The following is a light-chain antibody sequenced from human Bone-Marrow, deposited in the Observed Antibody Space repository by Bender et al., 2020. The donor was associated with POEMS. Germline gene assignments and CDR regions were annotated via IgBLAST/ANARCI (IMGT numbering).Light chain of an antibody. CDR3: CSYAGSSTWV. CDR1: SSDVGSYNY. CDR2: EVS. Sequence: QSALTQPASVSGSPGQSITISCTGTSSDVGSYNYVSWYQQHPGKAPRLMIYEVSKRPSGVPDRFSGSKSGNTASLTISGLQAEDEADYHCCSYAGSSTWVFDGGTKLTVL. J-gene: IGLJ3*02. V-gene: IGLV2-23*02.